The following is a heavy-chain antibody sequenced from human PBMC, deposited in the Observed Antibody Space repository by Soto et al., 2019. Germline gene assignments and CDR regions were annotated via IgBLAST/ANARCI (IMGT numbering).Heavy chain of an antibody. J-gene: IGHJ5*02. CDR3: ARKTMDFWSGYYDGNWFDP. V-gene: IGHV3-33*01. CDR2: IWYDGSNK. Sequence: GGSLRLSCAASGFTFSSYGMHWVRQAPGKGLEWVAVIWYDGSNKYYADSVKGRFTISRDNSKNTLYLQMNSLRAEDTAVYYCARKTMDFWSGYYDGNWFDPWGQGTLVTVSS. D-gene: IGHD3-3*01. CDR1: GFTFSSYG.